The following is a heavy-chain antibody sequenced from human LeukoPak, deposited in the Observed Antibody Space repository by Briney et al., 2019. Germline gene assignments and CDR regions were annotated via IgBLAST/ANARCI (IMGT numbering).Heavy chain of an antibody. V-gene: IGHV4-39*01. CDR3: ARVAPGISGTYYSDYYYYMDV. J-gene: IGHJ6*03. CDR2: IFYTDTT. Sequence: SETLSLTCTVSGGSISIGYYYWGWIPQPPGKGLEWIGSIFYTDTTYNNTSLRSRVTISVDPSKNQFSLKLNSVTAADTAVYFCARVAPGISGTYYSDYYYYMDVWGKGTTVTVSS. D-gene: IGHD1-26*01. CDR1: GGSISIGYYY.